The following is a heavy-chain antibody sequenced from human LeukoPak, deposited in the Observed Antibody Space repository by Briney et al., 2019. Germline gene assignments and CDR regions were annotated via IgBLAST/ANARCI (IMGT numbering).Heavy chain of an antibody. V-gene: IGHV4-34*01. D-gene: IGHD3-22*01. CDR3: ARGGSGYYYAAFDY. Sequence: SETLSLTCTVYGGSFSGYYWSWIRQPPGKGLEWIGEINHSGSTNYNPSLKSRVAISVDTSKNQFSLKLSSVTAADTAVYYCARGGSGYYYAAFDYWGQGTLVTVSS. CDR1: GGSFSGYY. J-gene: IGHJ4*02. CDR2: INHSGST.